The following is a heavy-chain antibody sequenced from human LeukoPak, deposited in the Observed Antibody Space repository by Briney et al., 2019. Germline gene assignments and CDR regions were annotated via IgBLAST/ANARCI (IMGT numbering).Heavy chain of an antibody. V-gene: IGHV4-39*01. D-gene: IGHD3-9*01. CDR1: GGSISSSSYY. Sequence: PSETLSLTCTVSGGSISSSSYYWGWIRQPPGKGLEWIGIIYYSGITYYSASLESRVTISVDTSKKQLSLKLSSVTAADTAVYYCARLLYFDWPPYFDYWGQGTLVTVSS. J-gene: IGHJ4*02. CDR2: IYYSGIT. CDR3: ARLLYFDWPPYFDY.